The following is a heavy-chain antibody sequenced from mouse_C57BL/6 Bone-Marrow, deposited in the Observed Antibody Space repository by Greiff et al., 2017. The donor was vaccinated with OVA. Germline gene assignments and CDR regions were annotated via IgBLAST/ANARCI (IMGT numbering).Heavy chain of an antibody. CDR1: GFTFSSYA. V-gene: IGHV5-4*03. J-gene: IGHJ3*01. D-gene: IGHD2-4*01. Sequence: EVKVEESGGGLVKPGGSLKLSCAASGFTFSSYAMSWVRQTPEKRLEWVATISDGGSYTYYPDNAKNNLYLQMSHLKSEDTAMYYCARDLGLRLFAYWGQGTLVTVSA. CDR2: ISDGGSYT. CDR3: ARDLGLRLFAY.